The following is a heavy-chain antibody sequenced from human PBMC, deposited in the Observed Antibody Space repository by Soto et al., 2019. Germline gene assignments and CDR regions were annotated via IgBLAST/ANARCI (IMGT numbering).Heavy chain of an antibody. V-gene: IGHV5-10-1*01. Sequence: PGESLKISCKGSGYSFTSYWINWVRQMPGKGLEWMGRIDPSDSYTNYSPSFQGHVTISADKSISTAYLQWSSLKASDTAMYYCARHGGAAGRAFDIWGQGTMVTVSS. CDR2: IDPSDSYT. CDR3: ARHGGAAGRAFDI. J-gene: IGHJ3*02. D-gene: IGHD6-25*01. CDR1: GYSFTSYW.